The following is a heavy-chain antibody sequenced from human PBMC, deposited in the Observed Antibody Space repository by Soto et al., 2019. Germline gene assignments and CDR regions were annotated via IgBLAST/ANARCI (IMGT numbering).Heavy chain of an antibody. V-gene: IGHV3-48*02. CDR3: ARDQGRSGYDYYYYYGMDV. D-gene: IGHD5-12*01. CDR1: GFTFSSYS. J-gene: IGHJ6*02. CDR2: ISSSSSTI. Sequence: GGSLRLSCAASGFTFSSYSMNWVRQAPGKGLEWVSYISSSSSTIYYADSVKGRFTISRDNAKNSLYLQMNSLRDEDTAVYYCARDQGRSGYDYYYYYGMDVWGQGTTVTVSS.